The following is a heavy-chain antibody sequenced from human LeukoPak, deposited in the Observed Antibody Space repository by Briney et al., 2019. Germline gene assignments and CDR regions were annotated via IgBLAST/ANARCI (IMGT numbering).Heavy chain of an antibody. CDR1: GFRFSSYA. V-gene: IGHV3-23*01. CDR3: AKTYCSSTSCYGYYYYYYYMDV. D-gene: IGHD2-2*01. J-gene: IGHJ6*03. CDR2: ISGGGVST. Sequence: GGSLRLSCAASGFRFSSYAMSWVRQAPGKGLEWVSAISGGGVSTYYADSVKGRFTISRDNSKNTLYLQMNSLRAEDTAVYYCAKTYCSSTSCYGYYYYYYYMDVWGKGTTVAVSS.